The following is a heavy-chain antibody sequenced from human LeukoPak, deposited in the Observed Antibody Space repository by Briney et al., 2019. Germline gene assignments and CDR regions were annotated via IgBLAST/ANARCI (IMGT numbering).Heavy chain of an antibody. V-gene: IGHV3-21*01. J-gene: IGHJ4*02. Sequence: PGGSLRLSCAASGFTFSSYSMNWVRQAPGKGLEWVSSISSSSSYIYYADSVKGRFTISRDNAKNSLYLQMNSLRAEGTAVYYCARFEAGLAVAGTEDYWGQGTLVTVSS. CDR1: GFTFSSYS. D-gene: IGHD6-19*01. CDR2: ISSSSSYI. CDR3: ARFEAGLAVAGTEDY.